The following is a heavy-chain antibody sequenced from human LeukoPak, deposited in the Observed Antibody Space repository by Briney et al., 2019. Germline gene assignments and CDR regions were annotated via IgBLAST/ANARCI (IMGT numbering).Heavy chain of an antibody. J-gene: IGHJ6*03. CDR2: ISWNSGSI. CDR1: GFTFDDYA. D-gene: IGHD5-18*01. CDR3: AKDRYSYFYYMDV. Sequence: GGSLRLSCAASGFTFDDYAMHWVRQAPGKGLEWVSGISWNSGSIGYADSVKGRFTISRDNAKNSLYLQMNSLRAEDTALYYCAKDRYSYFYYMDVWGKGTTVTISS. V-gene: IGHV3-9*01.